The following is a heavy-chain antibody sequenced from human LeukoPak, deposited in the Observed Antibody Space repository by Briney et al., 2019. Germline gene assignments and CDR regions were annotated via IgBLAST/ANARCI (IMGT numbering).Heavy chain of an antibody. D-gene: IGHD2-15*01. Sequence: SETLSLTCTVSGGSISSYYWSWIRQPPGKGLGWIGYIYYSGSTNYNPSLKSRVTISVDTSKNQFSLKLSSVTAADTAVYYCARATSRGRPFDYWGQGTLVTVSS. CDR2: IYYSGST. CDR3: ARATSRGRPFDY. CDR1: GGSISSYY. J-gene: IGHJ4*02. V-gene: IGHV4-59*01.